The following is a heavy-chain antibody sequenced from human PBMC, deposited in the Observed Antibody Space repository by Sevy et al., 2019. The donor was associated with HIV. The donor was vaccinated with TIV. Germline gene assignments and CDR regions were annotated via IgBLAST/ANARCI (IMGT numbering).Heavy chain of an antibody. J-gene: IGHJ4*02. Sequence: GGSLRLSCAASGFIISKFGINWVRQAPGKGLEWVAIIWHDGTKQHYLESVKGRFTISRDNSKNTVYLQMNSLRVEDSGTYYCVRVTPDEDGTTLDSWGLGTLVTVSS. CDR3: VRVTPDEDGTTLDS. CDR1: GFIISKFG. V-gene: IGHV3-33*07. D-gene: IGHD4-4*01. CDR2: IWHDGTKQ.